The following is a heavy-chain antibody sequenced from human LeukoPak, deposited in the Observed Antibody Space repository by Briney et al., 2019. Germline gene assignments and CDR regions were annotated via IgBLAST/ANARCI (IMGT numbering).Heavy chain of an antibody. Sequence: GGSLRLSCAASGFTFSNYGMHWVRQAPGKGLEWVAIISYDGSNEYYADSVKGRFTISRDNSKNTLYLQMNSLRAEDTAVYYCVKGWFVSDPWGQGTLVTVSS. V-gene: IGHV3-30*18. J-gene: IGHJ5*02. CDR1: GFTFSNYG. CDR3: VKGWFVSDP. D-gene: IGHD3-10*01. CDR2: ISYDGSNE.